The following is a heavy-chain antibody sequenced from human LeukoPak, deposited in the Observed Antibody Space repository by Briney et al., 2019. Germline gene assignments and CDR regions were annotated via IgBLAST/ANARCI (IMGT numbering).Heavy chain of an antibody. D-gene: IGHD3-10*01. CDR3: ARGGGYYGSESPDY. CDR2: ISSNGGST. Sequence: GGTLRLSCAASGFTFSSYGINWVRQAPGKGLEYVSAISSNGGSTYYANSVKGRFTISRDNSKNTLYLQMGSLRAEDMAVYYCARGGGYYGSESPDYWGQGTLVTVSS. J-gene: IGHJ4*02. V-gene: IGHV3-64*01. CDR1: GFTFSSYG.